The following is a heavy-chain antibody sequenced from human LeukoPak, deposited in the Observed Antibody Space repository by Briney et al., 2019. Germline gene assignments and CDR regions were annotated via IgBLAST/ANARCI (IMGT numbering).Heavy chain of an antibody. Sequence: ASVKVSCKASGYTFTGYYMHWVRQAPGQGLEWMGWINPNSGGTNHAQKFQGRVTMTRDTSISTAYMELSRLRSDDTAVYYCARDSSSWYKSFDYWGQGTLVTVSS. CDR2: INPNSGGT. J-gene: IGHJ4*02. D-gene: IGHD6-13*01. CDR3: ARDSSSWYKSFDY. CDR1: GYTFTGYY. V-gene: IGHV1-2*02.